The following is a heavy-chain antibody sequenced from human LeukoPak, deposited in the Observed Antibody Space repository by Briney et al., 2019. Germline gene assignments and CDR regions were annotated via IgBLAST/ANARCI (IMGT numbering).Heavy chain of an antibody. D-gene: IGHD5-12*01. CDR1: GINFNTYA. Sequence: PGGSLRLSCAASGINFNTYAMHWVRQAPGKGLEWVSLISGDGDRTSYADSVKGRFTISRDNDKNSLYLQMNSLRIEDTALYYCAKDRGYEVIFDPWGQGTLVAASS. CDR3: AKDRGYEVIFDP. V-gene: IGHV3-43*02. CDR2: ISGDGDRT. J-gene: IGHJ5*02.